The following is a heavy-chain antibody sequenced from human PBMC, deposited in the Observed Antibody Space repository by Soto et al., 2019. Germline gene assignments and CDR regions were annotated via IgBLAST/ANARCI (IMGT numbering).Heavy chain of an antibody. D-gene: IGHD3-10*01. V-gene: IGHV1-46*01. J-gene: IGHJ4*02. CDR3: ARALTPWGYGSGSFDY. CDR2: INPSGGST. CDR1: GYTFTSYY. Sequence: GASVKVSCKASGYTFTSYYMHWVRQAPGQGLEWMGIINPSGGSTSYAQKFQGRVTMTRDTSTSTVYMELSSLRSEDTAVYYCARALTPWGYGSGSFDYWGQGTLVTVSS.